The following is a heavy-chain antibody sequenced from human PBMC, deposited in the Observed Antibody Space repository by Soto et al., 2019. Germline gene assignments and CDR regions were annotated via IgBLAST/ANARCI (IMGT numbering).Heavy chain of an antibody. CDR3: AKDLKFEARSGSYYVIYYYYGMDV. D-gene: IGHD3-10*01. CDR2: ISYDGSNK. CDR1: GFTFSSYG. V-gene: IGHV3-30*18. J-gene: IGHJ6*02. Sequence: GGSLRLSCAASGFTFSSYGMHWVRQAPGKGLEWVAVISYDGSNKYYADSVKGRFTISRDNSKNTLYLQMNSLRAEDTAVYYCAKDLKFEARSGSYYVIYYYYGMDVWGQGTTVTVSS.